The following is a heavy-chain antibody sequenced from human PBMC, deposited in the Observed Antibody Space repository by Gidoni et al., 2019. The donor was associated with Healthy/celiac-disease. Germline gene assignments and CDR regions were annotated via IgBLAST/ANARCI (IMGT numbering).Heavy chain of an antibody. CDR1: GGSIRSGGYY. CDR3: ARYGTMLDY. J-gene: IGHJ4*02. Sequence: QAQLQESGQGPVKPSKTLSRTSTVHGGSIRSGGYYWSWIRQHPGKGLEWSGYIYYSGSTYYNPSLNSRVTISVDTSKNQFSLKLSSVTAADTAVYYCARYGTMLDYWGQGTLVTVSS. V-gene: IGHV4-31*03. D-gene: IGHD1-7*01. CDR2: IYYSGST.